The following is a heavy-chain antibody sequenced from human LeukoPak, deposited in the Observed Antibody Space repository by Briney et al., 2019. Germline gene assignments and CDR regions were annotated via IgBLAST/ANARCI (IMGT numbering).Heavy chain of an antibody. D-gene: IGHD4-17*01. Sequence: PSETLSLTCTVSGGSITSTSHYWGWIRQPPGKGLEWIGSIYYSGGAYYNPSLKSRVTISVDTSKNQFSLKLSSVTAADTAVYYCANAPTVTNWYFDLWGRGTLVTVSS. J-gene: IGHJ2*01. V-gene: IGHV4-39*07. CDR3: ANAPTVTNWYFDL. CDR1: GGSITSTSHY. CDR2: IYYSGGA.